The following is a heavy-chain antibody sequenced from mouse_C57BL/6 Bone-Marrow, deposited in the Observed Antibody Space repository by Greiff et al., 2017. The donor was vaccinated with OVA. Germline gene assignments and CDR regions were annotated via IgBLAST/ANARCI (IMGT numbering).Heavy chain of an antibody. J-gene: IGHJ4*01. V-gene: IGHV1-76*01. CDR1: GYTFTDYY. D-gene: IGHD4-1*01. CDR3: ARSLTLYAMDY. Sequence: QVQLQQSGAELVRPGASVKLSCKASGYTFTDYYINWVKQRPGQGLEWIARIYPGSGNTYYNEKFKGKATLTAEKSSSTAYMQLSSLTSEDSAVYFCARSLTLYAMDYWGQGTSVTVSS. CDR2: IYPGSGNT.